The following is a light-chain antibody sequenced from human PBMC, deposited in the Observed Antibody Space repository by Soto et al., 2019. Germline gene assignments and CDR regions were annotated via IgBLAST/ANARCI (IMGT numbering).Light chain of an antibody. CDR1: SSNIGTYT. Sequence: QSVLTQPPSASGTPGQRVTISCSGNSSNIGTYTVNWYQQLPGTAPKLLIYTDYQRPSGVPDRFSGSKSGTSASLAINGLHSEDEAEYYCASWDDNLNGGVFGGGTKLTVL. V-gene: IGLV1-44*01. CDR2: TDY. J-gene: IGLJ3*02. CDR3: ASWDDNLNGGV.